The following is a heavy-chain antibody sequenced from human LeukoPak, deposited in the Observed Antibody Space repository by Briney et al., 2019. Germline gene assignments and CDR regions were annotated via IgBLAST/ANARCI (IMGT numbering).Heavy chain of an antibody. V-gene: IGHV6-1*01. CDR2: AYYRSKWFN. CDR3: AREGPDAFDI. Sequence: SQTLSLTCAISGYSVSTKSAAWNWVRQSPSRGLEWLGRAYYRSKWFNDYAVSVKSRITINPDTSKNQRSLQLNSVTPEDTAVYFCAREGPDAFDIWGQGTVVTVSS. CDR1: GYSVSTKSAA. J-gene: IGHJ3*02.